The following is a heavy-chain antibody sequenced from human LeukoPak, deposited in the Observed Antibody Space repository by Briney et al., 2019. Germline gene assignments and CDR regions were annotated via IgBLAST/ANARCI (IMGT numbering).Heavy chain of an antibody. V-gene: IGHV3-23*01. CDR1: GFTFSNHA. J-gene: IGHJ4*02. D-gene: IGHD6-13*01. CDR3: AKANPAAGLDY. Sequence: GGSLRLSCAASGFTFSNHAMSWVRQAPGKGLEWVSAISGSGGSTYYADSVKGRFTTSRDNSKNTLYLQMNSLKAEDTAVYYCAKANPAAGLDYWGQGTLVTVSS. CDR2: ISGSGGST.